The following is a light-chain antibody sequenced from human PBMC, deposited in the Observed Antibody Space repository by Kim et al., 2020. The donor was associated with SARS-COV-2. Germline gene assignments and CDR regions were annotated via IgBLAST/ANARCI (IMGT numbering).Light chain of an antibody. J-gene: IGKJ5*01. CDR2: DAS. Sequence: ASVGDRVTITCQASQDISNYLNWYQHKPGKAPKLLIYDASNLETGVPSRCSGSGSGTDFTFTISSLQPEDIATYYCQQYDNLPITFGQGTRLEIK. CDR1: QDISNY. CDR3: QQYDNLPIT. V-gene: IGKV1-33*01.